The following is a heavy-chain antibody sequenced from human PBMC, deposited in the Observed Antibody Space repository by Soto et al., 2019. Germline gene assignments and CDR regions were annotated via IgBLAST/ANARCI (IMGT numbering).Heavy chain of an antibody. CDR3: AKDWGSSGWFNWFDS. Sequence: QVHLVESGGGVVQPGTSLRLSCVVSGFTLSNTGVHWVRQAPGKGLEWVAMISHDGFSQHYVDSVRGRFTICRDNSKNPLYLHLASLRPEDTSVYYCAKDWGSSGWFNWFDSWGQGTLVIVSS. J-gene: IGHJ5*01. V-gene: IGHV3-30*18. CDR2: ISHDGFSQ. D-gene: IGHD6-13*01. CDR1: GFTLSNTG.